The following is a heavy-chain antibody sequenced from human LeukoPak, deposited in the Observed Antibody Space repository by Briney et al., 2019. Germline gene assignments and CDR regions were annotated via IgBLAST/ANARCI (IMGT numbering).Heavy chain of an antibody. J-gene: IGHJ3*02. D-gene: IGHD6-13*01. CDR2: IYYRGGT. CDR3: ARSAAALKYALDI. V-gene: IGHV4-30-4*01. CDR1: GGSISSGDYY. Sequence: SETLSLICTVSGGSISSGDYYWSWIRQPPGKGLEWIGYIYYRGGTYYNPSLKSRVTISLDTSKNQFSLKLSSVTAADTAVYYCARSAAALKYALDIWGQGTMVTVSS.